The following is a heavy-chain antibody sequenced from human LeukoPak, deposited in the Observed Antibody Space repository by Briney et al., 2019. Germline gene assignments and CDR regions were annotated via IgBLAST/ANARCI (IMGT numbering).Heavy chain of an antibody. CDR2: IIPILGIA. Sequence: GASVKVSCEASGGTFSSYAISWVRQAPGQGLGWMGRIIPILGIANYAQKFQGRVTITADKSTSTAYMELSSLRSEDTAVYYCARDGYSSSWYSDYWGQGTLVTVSS. CDR1: GGTFSSYA. D-gene: IGHD6-13*01. CDR3: ARDGYSSSWYSDY. V-gene: IGHV1-69*04. J-gene: IGHJ4*02.